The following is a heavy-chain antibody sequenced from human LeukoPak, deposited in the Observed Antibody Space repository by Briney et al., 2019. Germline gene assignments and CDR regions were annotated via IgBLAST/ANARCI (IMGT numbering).Heavy chain of an antibody. CDR1: GDSISSNSAT. CDR2: TYYRSKWYN. D-gene: IGHD2-2*01. Sequence: SQTLSLTCAISGDSISSNSATWNWIRQSPSRGLEWLGRTYYRSKWYNDYAVSVNSRNTINPDTLKNQFSLQLNSVTPEDTAVYFCVRGYCSSSSCLDYWGQGTLVTVSS. J-gene: IGHJ4*02. V-gene: IGHV6-1*01. CDR3: VRGYCSSSSCLDY.